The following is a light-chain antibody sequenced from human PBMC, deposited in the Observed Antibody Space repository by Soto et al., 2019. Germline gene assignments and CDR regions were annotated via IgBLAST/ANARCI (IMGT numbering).Light chain of an antibody. CDR2: DAS. Sequence: EIVVTQSPATLSLSPGERATLSCRASQSVSSYLAWYQQKPGQAPRLLIYDASNRATGIPARFSGSGSGTYFTLTISSLEPEDFAVYYWQQRSNWQGATFGGGTKVDIK. J-gene: IGKJ4*01. CDR1: QSVSSY. CDR3: QQRSNWQGAT. V-gene: IGKV3-11*01.